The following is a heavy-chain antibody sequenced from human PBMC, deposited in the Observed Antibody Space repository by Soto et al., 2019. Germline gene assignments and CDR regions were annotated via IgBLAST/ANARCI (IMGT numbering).Heavy chain of an antibody. Sequence: GGSLRLSCAASGFTFSSYWMHWVRQAPGKGLVWVSRINSDGSSTSYADSVKGRFTISRDNAKNTLYLQMNSLRAEDTAVYYCARESPAAGTEGDYWGQGTLVTVSS. J-gene: IGHJ4*02. CDR3: ARESPAAGTEGDY. CDR1: GFTFSSYW. V-gene: IGHV3-74*01. CDR2: INSDGSST. D-gene: IGHD6-13*01.